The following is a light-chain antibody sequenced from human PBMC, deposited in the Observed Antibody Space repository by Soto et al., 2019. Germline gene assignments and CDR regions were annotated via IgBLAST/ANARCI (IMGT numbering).Light chain of an antibody. CDR3: QQYDKWPPIT. Sequence: IGLSQSPGTVSLSPGERATLSCRASQSLSTRLAWYQQNPGQAPRLLMYGGSTRATGVPARFSGSGSGTEFTLTISSLRSEDLAVYYCQQYDKWPPITFGQGTRLEIK. V-gene: IGKV3-15*01. J-gene: IGKJ5*01. CDR2: GGS. CDR1: QSLSTR.